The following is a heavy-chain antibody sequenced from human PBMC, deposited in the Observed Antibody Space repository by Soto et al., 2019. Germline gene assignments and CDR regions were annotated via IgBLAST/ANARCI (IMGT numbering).Heavy chain of an antibody. D-gene: IGHD3-10*01. CDR2: IWYDGSNK. Sequence: QVQLVESGGGVVQPGRSLRLSCAASGFTFSNYGMHWVRQAPGKGLEWVTIIWYDGSNKFYEDSVKGRFTVSRDNSKNTLNLQMNSLRAEDTAVYYCARDSSGSYHYFDYWGQGTLVTVSS. CDR3: ARDSSGSYHYFDY. J-gene: IGHJ4*02. CDR1: GFTFSNYG. V-gene: IGHV3-33*01.